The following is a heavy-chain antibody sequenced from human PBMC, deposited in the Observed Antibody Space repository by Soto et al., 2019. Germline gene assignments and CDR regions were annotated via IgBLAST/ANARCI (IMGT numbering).Heavy chain of an antibody. CDR1: GYTFTSYY. D-gene: IGHD5-18*01. J-gene: IGHJ4*01. CDR2: INPSGGST. Sequence: ASVKVSCKASGYTFTSYYMHWVRQAPGQGLEWMGIINPSGGSTSYAQKFQGRVTMTRDTSTSTVYMELSSLRSEDTAVYYCARGRWDLGIYGYGPRDFYYRGLGTLVSVSS. V-gene: IGHV1-46*03. CDR3: ARGRWDLGIYGYGPRDFYY.